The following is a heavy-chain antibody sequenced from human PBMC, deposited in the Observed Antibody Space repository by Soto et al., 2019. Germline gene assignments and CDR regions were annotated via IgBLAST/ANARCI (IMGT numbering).Heavy chain of an antibody. D-gene: IGHD3-3*01. CDR3: ARKRDYDFWSGYIYGYFEL. CDR1: GGSFSGYY. Sequence: SETLSLTCAVYGGSFSGYYWSWIRQPPGKGLEWIGEINHSGSTNYNPSLKSRVTISVDTSKNQFSLKLSSVTAADTAVYYCARKRDYDFWSGYIYGYFELWGRGTLVTVSS. CDR2: INHSGST. V-gene: IGHV4-34*01. J-gene: IGHJ2*01.